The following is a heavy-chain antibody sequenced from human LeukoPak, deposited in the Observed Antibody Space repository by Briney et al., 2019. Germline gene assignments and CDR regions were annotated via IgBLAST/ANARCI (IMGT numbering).Heavy chain of an antibody. CDR2: IYYTGST. Sequence: SETLSLTCTVSGGSINNYYWSWGRQPPGAGLEWLAYIYYTGSTNYNPSLKTRLTISVDTSKNQFSLPLNSVTAADTAVYYCARFSQYYDSPTHYLDYWGQGILVTVSS. J-gene: IGHJ4*02. V-gene: IGHV4-59*08. D-gene: IGHD2/OR15-2a*01. CDR3: ARFSQYYDSPTHYLDY. CDR1: GGSINNYY.